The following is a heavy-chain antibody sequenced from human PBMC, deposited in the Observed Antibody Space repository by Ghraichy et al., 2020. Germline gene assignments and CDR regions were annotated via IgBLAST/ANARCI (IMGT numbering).Heavy chain of an antibody. D-gene: IGHD2-2*01. V-gene: IGHV4-30-4*07. Sequence: SETLSLTCAVSGGSISSGGYSWSWIRQPPGKGLEWIGYIYYSGSTYYNPSLKSRVTISVDTSKNQFSLKLSSVTAADTAVYYCARGMAVVSRFDYWGQGTLVTVSS. J-gene: IGHJ4*02. CDR2: IYYSGST. CDR1: GGSISSGGYS. CDR3: ARGMAVVSRFDY.